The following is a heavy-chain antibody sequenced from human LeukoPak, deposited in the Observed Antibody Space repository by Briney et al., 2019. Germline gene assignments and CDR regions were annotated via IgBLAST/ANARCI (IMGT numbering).Heavy chain of an antibody. D-gene: IGHD3-16*01. CDR2: ISYDGSKK. V-gene: IGHV3-30-3*01. Sequence: GGSLRLSCAVSGFTFSSYAVHWVRQAPGKGLEWVAVISYDGSKKYYADSVEGRFTISRDNSKNTLYLQMNSLRVEDTAVYYCARGESYRFDCWGQGTLVTVSS. CDR1: GFTFSSYA. CDR3: ARGESYRFDC. J-gene: IGHJ4*02.